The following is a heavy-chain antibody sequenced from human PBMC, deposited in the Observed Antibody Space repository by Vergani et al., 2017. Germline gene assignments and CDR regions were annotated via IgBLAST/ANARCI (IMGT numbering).Heavy chain of an antibody. CDR3: ARSASPYCSSTSCYVFDY. Sequence: QVQLQESGPGLVKPSQTLSLTCTVSGGSISSGSYYWSWIRQPAGKGLEWIGRIYTSGSTNYNPSLKSRVTMSVDTSKNQFSLKLSSVTAADTAVYYCARSASPYCSSTSCYVFDYWGQGTLVTVSS. J-gene: IGHJ4*02. CDR1: GGSISSGSYY. D-gene: IGHD2-2*01. CDR2: IYTSGST. V-gene: IGHV4-61*02.